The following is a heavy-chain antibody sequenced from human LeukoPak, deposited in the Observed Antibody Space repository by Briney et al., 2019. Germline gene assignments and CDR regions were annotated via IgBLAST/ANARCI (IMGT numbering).Heavy chain of an antibody. D-gene: IGHD5-12*01. CDR1: GFTFSDYY. J-gene: IGHJ5*01. Sequence: GGSLRLSCAASGFTFSDYYMSWIRQAPGKGLEWVSYISSSGSTIYYTDSVKGRFTISRDNAKNSLYLQMNSLTVEDTAVYYCAKGGYSGHEFDFWGQGALVTVSS. CDR2: ISSSGSTI. V-gene: IGHV3-11*04. CDR3: AKGGYSGHEFDF.